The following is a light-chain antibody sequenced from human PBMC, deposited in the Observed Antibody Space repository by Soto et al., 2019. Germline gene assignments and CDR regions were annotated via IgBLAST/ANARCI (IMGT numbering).Light chain of an antibody. V-gene: IGKV1-39*01. CDR2: AAS. Sequence: DIQMTQSPSSLSASVGDRVTITCRASQSISSYLNWYQQKPGKAPKLLIYAASSLQSGFPSRFTGSGSGTYFTLTISSLQPEDFATYYCQQSNSIPHTFGQGTKLEIK. CDR1: QSISSY. CDR3: QQSNSIPHT. J-gene: IGKJ2*01.